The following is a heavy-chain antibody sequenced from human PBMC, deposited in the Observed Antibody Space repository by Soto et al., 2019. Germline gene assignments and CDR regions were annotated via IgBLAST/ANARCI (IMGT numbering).Heavy chain of an antibody. CDR2: IYHSGST. D-gene: IGHD6-19*01. Sequence: SETLSLTCAVSGGSISSSNWWSWVREPPGKGLEWIGEIYHSGSTNYNPSLKSRVTISVDKSKNQFSLKLCSVTAADTAVYYRATRSGWYWRHGKGGWGKGTRGAVSS. V-gene: IGHV4-4*02. J-gene: IGHJ6*04. CDR1: GGSISSSNW. CDR3: ATRSGWYWRHGKGG.